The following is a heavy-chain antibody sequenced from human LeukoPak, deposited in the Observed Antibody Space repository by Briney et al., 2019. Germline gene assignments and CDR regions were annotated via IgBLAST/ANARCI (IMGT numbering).Heavy chain of an antibody. D-gene: IGHD6-19*01. V-gene: IGHV3-23*01. CDR1: GFILSTYA. J-gene: IGHJ4*02. CDR2: ISATGYTT. CDR3: ARAPSVPPRRVIAVAPQLSYYFDY. Sequence: PGGSLRLSCAASGFILSTYAMSWVRQAPGKGLEWVSAISATGYTTYYADSVKGRFTISTDNSKSTVYLQMNSLRAEDTAVYYCARAPSVPPRRVIAVAPQLSYYFDYWGQGTLVTVSS.